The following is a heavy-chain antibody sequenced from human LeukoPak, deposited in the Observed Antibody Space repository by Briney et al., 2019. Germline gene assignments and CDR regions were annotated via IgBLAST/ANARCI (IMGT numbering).Heavy chain of an antibody. CDR2: ISDSGDRT. V-gene: IGHV3-23*01. J-gene: IGHJ4*02. CDR1: GFTFSSYT. Sequence: GGSLRFSCAASGFTFSSYTMSWVRQAPGKGLEWVSVISDSGDRTYYADSVKGRFTISRDNSKNTMYMQMNSLRAEDTAVYYCARDRSLGDYYDSSGYAGNDSYWGQGTLVTVSS. CDR3: ARDRSLGDYYDSSGYAGNDSY. D-gene: IGHD3-22*01.